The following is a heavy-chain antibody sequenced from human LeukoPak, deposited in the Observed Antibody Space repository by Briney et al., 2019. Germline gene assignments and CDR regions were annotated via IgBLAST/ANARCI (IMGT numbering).Heavy chain of an antibody. J-gene: IGHJ6*03. CDR3: ARDPYAKIAAAGYYYYYYMDV. CDR1: GFTFSSYS. CDR2: ISSSSSYI. V-gene: IGHV3-21*01. D-gene: IGHD6-13*01. Sequence: MTGGSLRLSCAASGFTFSSYSMNWVRQAPGKGLEWVSSISSSSSYIYYADSVKVRFTISRDNAKNSLYLQMNSLRAEDTAVYYCARDPYAKIAAAGYYYYYYMDVWGKGTTVTVSS.